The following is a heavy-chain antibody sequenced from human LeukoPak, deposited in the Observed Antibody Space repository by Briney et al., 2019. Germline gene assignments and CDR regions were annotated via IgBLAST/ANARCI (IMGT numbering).Heavy chain of an antibody. Sequence: PSETLSLTCTVSGGSISSGDYYWSWIRQPPGKGLEWIGYIYYSGSTYYNPSLKSRVTISVDTSKNQFSLKLSSVTAADTAVYYCARGWGSTSHPDWFDPWGQGTLVTVSS. CDR2: IYYSGST. D-gene: IGHD2-2*01. CDR3: ARGWGSTSHPDWFDP. J-gene: IGHJ5*02. V-gene: IGHV4-30-4*08. CDR1: GGSISSGDYY.